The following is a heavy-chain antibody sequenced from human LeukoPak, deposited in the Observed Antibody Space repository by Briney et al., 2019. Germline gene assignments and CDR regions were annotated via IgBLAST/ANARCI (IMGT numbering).Heavy chain of an antibody. CDR2: IYHSGST. CDR1: GGSISSGGYY. Sequence: PSETLSLTCTVSGGSISSGGYYWSWIRQPPGKGLEWIGYIYHSGSTYYNPSLKSRVTISVDRSKNQFSLKLSSVTAADTAVYYCARFVDYGGNSPVQHWGQGTLVTVSS. D-gene: IGHD4-23*01. CDR3: ARFVDYGGNSPVQH. V-gene: IGHV4-30-2*01. J-gene: IGHJ1*01.